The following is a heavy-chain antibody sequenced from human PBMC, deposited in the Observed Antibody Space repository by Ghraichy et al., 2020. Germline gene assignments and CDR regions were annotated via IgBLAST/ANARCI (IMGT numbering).Heavy chain of an antibody. D-gene: IGHD6-19*01. V-gene: IGHV4-34*01. CDR2: INHSGST. CDR3: AHGSSGWYGRPFDY. J-gene: IGHJ4*02. Sequence: SQTLSLTCAVYGGSFSGYYWSWIRQPPGKGLEWIGEINHSGSTNYNPSLKSRVTISVDTSKNQFSLKLSSVTAADTAVYYCAHGSSGWYGRPFDYWGQGTLVTVSS. CDR1: GGSFSGYY.